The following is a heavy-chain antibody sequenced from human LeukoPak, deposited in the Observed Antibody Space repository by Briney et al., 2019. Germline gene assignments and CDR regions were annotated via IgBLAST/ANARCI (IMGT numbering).Heavy chain of an antibody. J-gene: IGHJ4*02. V-gene: IGHV4-30-4*08. Sequence: SQTLSLTCTVSGGSISSGDYYWSWIRQPPGKGLEWIGYIYYSGSTYYNPSLKSRVTISVDTSKNQFSLKLSSVTAADTAVYYCASTIFGVLASYFDYWGQGTLVTVSS. CDR2: IYYSGST. CDR1: GGSISSGDYY. D-gene: IGHD3-3*01. CDR3: ASTIFGVLASYFDY.